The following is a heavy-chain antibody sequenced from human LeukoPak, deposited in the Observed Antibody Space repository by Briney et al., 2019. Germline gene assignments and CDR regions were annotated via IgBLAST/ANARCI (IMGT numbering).Heavy chain of an antibody. CDR3: ARDLVAVTKGFDI. V-gene: IGHV4-59*01. D-gene: IGHD4-17*01. CDR1: GDSFSSYY. Sequence: SETLSLTCAVSGDSFSSYYWTWIRQSPGTVLEWIGYISHIGRTNYNPSLKSRVTISIDTSKNQFSLKLRSVTAADTAVYYCARDLVAVTKGFDIWGQGTMVSVSS. CDR2: ISHIGRT. J-gene: IGHJ3*02.